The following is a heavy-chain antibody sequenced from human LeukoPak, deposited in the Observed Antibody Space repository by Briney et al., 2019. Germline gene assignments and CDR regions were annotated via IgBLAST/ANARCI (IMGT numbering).Heavy chain of an antibody. V-gene: IGHV3-48*04. J-gene: IGHJ4*02. CDR2: ISSSSSTI. Sequence: GGSLRLSCAASGFTFSTYNMNWVGQAPGKGREWVSYISSSSSTIYYADSVKGRFTISRDNAKNSLYLQMNSLRAEDTAVYYCARDLTECTSCFSGPDYWGQGTLVTVSS. CDR3: ARDLTECTSCFSGPDY. D-gene: IGHD2-2*01. CDR1: GFTFSTYN.